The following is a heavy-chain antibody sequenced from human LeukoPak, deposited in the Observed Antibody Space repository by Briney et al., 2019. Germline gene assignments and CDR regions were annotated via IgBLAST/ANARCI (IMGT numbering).Heavy chain of an antibody. V-gene: IGHV4-59*01. Sequence: PSETLSLTCIVSGGSISSYYWSWIRQPPGKGLEWIGYIYYSGSTNYNPSLKSRVTISVDTSKNQFSLKLSSVTAADTAVYYCAGIAVAGTNWFDPWGQGTLVTVSS. CDR2: IYYSGST. CDR3: AGIAVAGTNWFDP. D-gene: IGHD6-19*01. CDR1: GGSISSYY. J-gene: IGHJ5*02.